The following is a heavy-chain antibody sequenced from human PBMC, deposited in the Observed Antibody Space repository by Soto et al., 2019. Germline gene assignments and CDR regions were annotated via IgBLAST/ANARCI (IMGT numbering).Heavy chain of an antibody. CDR3: ARASQCKSYFDCFAWLDY. CDR1: SASISGLY. J-gene: IGHJ4*02. D-gene: IGHD3-9*01. Sequence: SETLSLTCTVSSASISGLYWTWIRQPAAKGLEWIVRIYSSGKTNYNPSLTGRVIMSLDTSKNQFSLNLTSVTAADTAVYYCARASQCKSYFDCFAWLDYWGQGTLVTVSS. V-gene: IGHV4-4*07. CDR2: IYSSGKT.